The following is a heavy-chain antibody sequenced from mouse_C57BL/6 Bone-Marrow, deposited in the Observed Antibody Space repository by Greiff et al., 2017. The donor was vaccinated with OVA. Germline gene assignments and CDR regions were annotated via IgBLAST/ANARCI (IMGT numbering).Heavy chain of an antibody. CDR3: ARDPYYYGRSSLYWYFDV. D-gene: IGHD1-1*01. Sequence: QVQLQQPGAELVMPGASVKLSCKASGYTFTSYWMHWVKQRPGQGLEWIGEIDPSDSYTNYNQKFKGKSTLTVDKSSSTAYMQLSSLTSEDSAVYYCARDPYYYGRSSLYWYFDVWGTGTTVTVSS. V-gene: IGHV1-69*01. J-gene: IGHJ1*03. CDR1: GYTFTSYW. CDR2: IDPSDSYT.